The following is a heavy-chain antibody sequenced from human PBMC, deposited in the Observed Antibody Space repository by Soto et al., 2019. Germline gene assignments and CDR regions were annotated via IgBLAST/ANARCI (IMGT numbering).Heavy chain of an antibody. D-gene: IGHD2-15*01. CDR1: GFTFTSSA. CDR2: IVVGSGNT. Sequence: SVKVSCKASGFTFTSSAMQWVRQARGQRLEWIGWIVVGSGNTNYAQKFQERVTITRDMSTSTAYMELSSLRSEDTAVYYCAAGYCSGGSCSNENYYYYYMDVWG. CDR3: AAGYCSGGSCSNENYYYYYMDV. J-gene: IGHJ6*03. V-gene: IGHV1-58*02.